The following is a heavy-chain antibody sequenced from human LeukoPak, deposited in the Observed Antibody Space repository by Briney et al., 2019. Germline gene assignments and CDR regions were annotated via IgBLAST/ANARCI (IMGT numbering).Heavy chain of an antibody. CDR3: ARDPYDSTAYGAFDI. J-gene: IGHJ3*02. Sequence: GGSLRLSCAASGFTFSTYWMTWVRQAPGKGLEWVANINQDGSGEHVVSVKGRFTISRDNAKNSLYLQMNSLTAEDTAVYYCARDPYDSTAYGAFDIWGQGTMVTVSP. V-gene: IGHV3-7*01. D-gene: IGHD3-22*01. CDR2: INQDGSG. CDR1: GFTFSTYW.